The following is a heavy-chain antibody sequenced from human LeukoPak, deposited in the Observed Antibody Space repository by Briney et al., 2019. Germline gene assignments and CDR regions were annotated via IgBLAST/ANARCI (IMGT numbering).Heavy chain of an antibody. CDR1: GFTFSSYA. CDR2: ISSNGGST. V-gene: IGHV3-64*01. J-gene: IGHJ4*02. Sequence: PGGSLRLSCAASGFTFSSYAMHWVRQAPGKGLEYVSTISSNGGSTYYANSVKGRFTISRDNSKTTLYLQMGSLRAEDMAVYYCARGNSVSWFDYWGQGTLVTVSP. CDR3: ARGNSVSWFDY. D-gene: IGHD1-7*01.